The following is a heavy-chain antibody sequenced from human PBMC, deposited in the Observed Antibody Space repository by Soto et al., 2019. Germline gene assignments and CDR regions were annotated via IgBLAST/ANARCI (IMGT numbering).Heavy chain of an antibody. Sequence: PSETLSLTCTVSGGSISSYYWSWIRQPPGKGLEWIGYIYYSGSTNYNPSLKSQVTISVDTSKNQFSLKLSSVTAADTAVYYCARPGVGCSSTSCDPTYYAFDIWGQGTMVTVSS. V-gene: IGHV4-59*08. D-gene: IGHD2-2*01. CDR3: ARPGVGCSSTSCDPTYYAFDI. CDR2: IYYSGST. CDR1: GGSISSYY. J-gene: IGHJ3*02.